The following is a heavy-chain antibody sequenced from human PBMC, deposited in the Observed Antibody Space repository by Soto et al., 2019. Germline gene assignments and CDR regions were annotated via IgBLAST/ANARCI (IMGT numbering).Heavy chain of an antibody. D-gene: IGHD4-17*01. J-gene: IGHJ5*02. CDR3: ARDHLTTSRWPWFDP. Sequence: SETLSLTCAVSGYSISSGYYWGWIRQPPGKGLEWIGSIYHSGSTYYNPSLKSRVTISVDTSKNQFSLKLSSVTAADTAVYYCARDHLTTSRWPWFDPWGQGTLVTVSS. CDR1: GYSISSGYY. CDR2: IYHSGST. V-gene: IGHV4-38-2*02.